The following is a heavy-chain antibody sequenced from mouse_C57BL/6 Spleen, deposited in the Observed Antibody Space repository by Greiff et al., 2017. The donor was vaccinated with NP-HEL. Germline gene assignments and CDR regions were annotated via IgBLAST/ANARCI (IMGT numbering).Heavy chain of an antibody. D-gene: IGHD1-1*01. V-gene: IGHV5-4*01. Sequence: EVQLVESGGGLVKPGGSLKLSCAASGFTFSSYAMSWVRQTPEKRLEWVATISDGGSYTYYPDNVKGRFTISRDNAKNNLYLQMSHLKSEDTAMYYCAREDYGYYFDYWGQGTTLTVSS. CDR1: GFTFSSYA. CDR3: AREDYGYYFDY. J-gene: IGHJ2*01. CDR2: ISDGGSYT.